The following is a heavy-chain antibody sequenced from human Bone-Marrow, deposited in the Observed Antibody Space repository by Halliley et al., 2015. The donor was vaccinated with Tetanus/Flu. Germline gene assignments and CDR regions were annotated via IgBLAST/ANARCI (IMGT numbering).Heavy chain of an antibody. CDR3: VRDLSSGWFADY. CDR1: GFTFSYYW. V-gene: IGHV3-74*01. D-gene: IGHD6-19*01. CDR2: ISSDGSDR. J-gene: IGHJ4*02. Sequence: SLRLSCATSGFTFSYYWMHWVRQAPGEGLLWVARISSDGSDRSYADSVKGRFTISRDNAKNTLYLQMNSLRADDTAVYYCVRDLSSGWFADYWGQGTLVTVSS.